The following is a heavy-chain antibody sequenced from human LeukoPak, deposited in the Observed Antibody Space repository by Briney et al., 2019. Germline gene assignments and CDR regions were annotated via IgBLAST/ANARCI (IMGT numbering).Heavy chain of an antibody. CDR1: GFTVSSKY. D-gene: IGHD3-22*01. Sequence: PGGSLRLSCAASGFTVSSKYMSWVRQAPGKGLEWVPIIFSGGSTYYADSVRGRFTISRDNSKDTLYLQMNSLRADDTAVYYCARGPPYDRFDYWGQGTLVTVSS. V-gene: IGHV3-53*01. J-gene: IGHJ4*02. CDR3: ARGPPYDRFDY. CDR2: IFSGGST.